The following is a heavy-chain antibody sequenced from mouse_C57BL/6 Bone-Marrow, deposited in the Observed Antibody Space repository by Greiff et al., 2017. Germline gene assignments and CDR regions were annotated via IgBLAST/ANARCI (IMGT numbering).Heavy chain of an antibody. CDR1: GYTFTSYG. CDR3: ARSSTMVTTTGYYAMDY. Sequence: VQLVESGAELARPGASVKLSCKASGYTFTSYGISWVKQRTGQGLEWIGEIYPRSGNTYYNEKFKGKATLTADKSSSTAYMELRSLTSEDSAVYFCARSSTMVTTTGYYAMDYWGQGTSVTVSS. V-gene: IGHV1-81*01. J-gene: IGHJ4*01. CDR2: IYPRSGNT. D-gene: IGHD2-2*01.